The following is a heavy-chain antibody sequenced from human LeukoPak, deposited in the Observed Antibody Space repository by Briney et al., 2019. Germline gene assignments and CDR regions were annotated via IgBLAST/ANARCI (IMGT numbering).Heavy chain of an antibody. CDR1: GGSISSSNW. Sequence: SGTLSLTCAVSGGSISSSNWWSWVRQPPGKGLEWIGEIYHSGSTNYNPSLKSRVTIPVDKSKNQFSLKLSSVTAADTAVYYCARGGGDIVVVVAPDRGAFDIWGQGTMVTVSS. CDR3: ARGGGDIVVVVAPDRGAFDI. V-gene: IGHV4-4*02. J-gene: IGHJ3*02. D-gene: IGHD2-15*01. CDR2: IYHSGST.